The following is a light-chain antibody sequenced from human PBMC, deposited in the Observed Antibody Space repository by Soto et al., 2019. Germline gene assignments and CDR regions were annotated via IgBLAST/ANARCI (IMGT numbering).Light chain of an antibody. J-gene: IGKJ1*01. V-gene: IGKV1-8*01. Sequence: AIRMTQSPSSLSASTGDRVTITFRASQGISSYLAWYQQKPGKAPKLLIYAASTLQSGVPSRFSGSGSGTEFTLTINSLQPDDFATYYCQQYKSYWTFGQGTKVDIK. CDR1: QGISSY. CDR2: AAS. CDR3: QQYKSYWT.